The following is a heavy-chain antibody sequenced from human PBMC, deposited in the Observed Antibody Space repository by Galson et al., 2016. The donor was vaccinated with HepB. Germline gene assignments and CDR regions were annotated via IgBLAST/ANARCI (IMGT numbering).Heavy chain of an antibody. D-gene: IGHD3-10*01. CDR1: GGTFNTYV. Sequence: SVKVSCKASGGTFNTYVITWVRQAPGQGLEWMGGIIPMFGAAKYAQNFQGRLTITADRSTSTAYMELSGLISDDTAVYYCARDFPWFGDLPRYYMDVWGKGTTVTVSS. J-gene: IGHJ6*03. CDR3: ARDFPWFGDLPRYYMDV. V-gene: IGHV1-69*06. CDR2: IIPMFGAA.